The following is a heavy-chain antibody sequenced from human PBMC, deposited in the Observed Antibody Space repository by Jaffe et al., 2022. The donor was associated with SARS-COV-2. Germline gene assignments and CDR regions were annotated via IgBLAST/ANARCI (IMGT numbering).Heavy chain of an antibody. CDR3: ARDLGQWLVQGEAYYYYGMDV. D-gene: IGHD6-19*01. Sequence: EVQLVESGGGLVKPGGSLRLSCAASGFTFSSYSMNWVRQAPGKGLEWVSSISSSSSYIYYADSVKGRFTISRDNAKNSLYLQMNSLRAEDTAVYYCARDLGQWLVQGEAYYYYGMDVWGQGTTVTVSS. CDR1: GFTFSSYS. V-gene: IGHV3-21*01. J-gene: IGHJ6*02. CDR2: ISSSSSYI.